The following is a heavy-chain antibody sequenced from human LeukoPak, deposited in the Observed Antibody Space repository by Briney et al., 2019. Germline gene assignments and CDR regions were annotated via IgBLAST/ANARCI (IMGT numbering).Heavy chain of an antibody. V-gene: IGHV3-23*01. CDR3: AKWGDYDVLTGYYVSDY. Sequence: PGASLRLSCAAPGFTFSNYAMSWVRQAPGKGLEWVSAITGSGGNTYYADSVKGRFTISRDNSKNTVFLQMNSLRAEDTAVYYCAKWGDYDVLTGYYVSDYWGQGTRVTVSS. D-gene: IGHD3-9*01. J-gene: IGHJ4*02. CDR1: GFTFSNYA. CDR2: ITGSGGNT.